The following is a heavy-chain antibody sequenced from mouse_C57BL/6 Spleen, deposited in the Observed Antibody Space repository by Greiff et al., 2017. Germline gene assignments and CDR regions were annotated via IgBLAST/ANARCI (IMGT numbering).Heavy chain of an antibody. J-gene: IGHJ1*03. CDR3: ARRLDYYGSSHWYFDV. D-gene: IGHD1-1*01. V-gene: IGHV5-17*01. CDR2: ISSGSSTI. Sequence: EVKVEESGGGLVKPGGSLKLSCAASGFTFSDYGMHWVRQAPEKGLEWVAYISSGSSTIYYADTVKGRFTISRDNAKNTLFLQMTSLRSEDTAMYYCARRLDYYGSSHWYFDVWGTGTTVTVSS. CDR1: GFTFSDYG.